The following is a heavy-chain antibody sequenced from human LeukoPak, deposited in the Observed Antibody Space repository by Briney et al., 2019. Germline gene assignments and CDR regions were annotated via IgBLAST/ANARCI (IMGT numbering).Heavy chain of an antibody. V-gene: IGHV3-7*03. D-gene: IGHD2-2*01. J-gene: IGHJ6*04. CDR3: ARSSVVPAAMGPNGYGMDV. Sequence: GGSLRLSCVASGFTFSSNWMSWVRPAPGEGRGWVANTKQVGSEKYYVDPVKGRFTISRDNAKNSLYLQMNSLRAEDTAVYYCARSSVVPAAMGPNGYGMDVWGKGTTVTVSS. CDR2: TKQVGSEK. CDR1: GFTFSSNW.